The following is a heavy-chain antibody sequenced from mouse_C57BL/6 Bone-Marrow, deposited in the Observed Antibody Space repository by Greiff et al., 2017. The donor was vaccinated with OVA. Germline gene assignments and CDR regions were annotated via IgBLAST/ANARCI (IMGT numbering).Heavy chain of an antibody. CDR1: GYTFTSYW. D-gene: IGHD2-5*01. CDR3: ARRGSYYSNLFDD. V-gene: IGHV1-59*01. Sequence: QVQLKQPGAELVRPGTSVKLSCKASGYTFTSYWMHWVKQRPGQGLEWIGVIDPSDSYTNYNQKFKGKATLTVDTSSSTAYMQLSSLTSEDSAVYYCARRGSYYSNLFDDWGQGTTLTVSS. CDR2: IDPSDSYT. J-gene: IGHJ2*01.